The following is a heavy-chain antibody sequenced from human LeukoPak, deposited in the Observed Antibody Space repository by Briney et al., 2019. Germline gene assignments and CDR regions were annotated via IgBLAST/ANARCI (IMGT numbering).Heavy chain of an antibody. V-gene: IGHV1-18*01. CDR1: GYTFTNYG. J-gene: IGHJ4*02. CDR2: ISAYNGNT. CDR3: ASGGYCSRGSCYGSLDY. Sequence: GASVTVSCKASGYTFTNYGISWVRQAPGEGLEWMGWISAYNGNTNYAQKLQGRVTMTTDTSTSTAYMELRSLRSDDTAVYYCASGGYCSRGSCYGSLDYWGQGTLVTVSS. D-gene: IGHD2-15*01.